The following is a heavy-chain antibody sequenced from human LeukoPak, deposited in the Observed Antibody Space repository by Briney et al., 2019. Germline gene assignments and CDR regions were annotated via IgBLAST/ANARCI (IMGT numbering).Heavy chain of an antibody. J-gene: IGHJ4*02. D-gene: IGHD5-18*01. CDR3: ARMDSARVISDY. V-gene: IGHV5-51*01. CDR2: IYPGDSDT. CDR1: GYSFTDYW. Sequence: GASLKISCKGSGYSFTDYWIGWVRQMPGKGLEWMGIIYPGDSDTRYSPSFQGQVTISADKSSSTASLRWSSLKASDTAIYYCARMDSARVISDYWGQGTLVTVST.